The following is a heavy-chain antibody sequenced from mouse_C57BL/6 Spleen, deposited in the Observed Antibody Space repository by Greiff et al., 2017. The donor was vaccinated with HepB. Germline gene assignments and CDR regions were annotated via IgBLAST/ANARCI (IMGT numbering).Heavy chain of an antibody. V-gene: IGHV1-80*01. CDR3: ARWGTGTRYFDY. J-gene: IGHJ2*01. CDR2: IYPGDGDT. CDR1: GYAFSSYW. Sequence: QVQLQQSGAELVKPGASVKISCKASGYAFSSYWMNWVKQRPGKGLEWIGQIYPGDGDTNYNGKFKGKATLTADKSSSTAYMQLSSLTSEDSAVYFCARWGTGTRYFDYWGQGTTLTVSS. D-gene: IGHD4-1*01.